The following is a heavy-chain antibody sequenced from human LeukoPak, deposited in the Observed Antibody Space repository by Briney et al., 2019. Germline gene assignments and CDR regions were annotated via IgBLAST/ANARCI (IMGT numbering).Heavy chain of an antibody. Sequence: GGSLRLSCTASGFTFGDYAMSWFRQAPGKGLEWVGFIRSKAYGGTTEYAASVKGRFTISRDDSKSIAYLQMNSLKTEDTAVYYCTRDPIDYGVPLEGPFDYWGQGTLVTVSS. CDR3: TRDPIDYGVPLEGPFDY. D-gene: IGHD4-17*01. J-gene: IGHJ4*02. CDR1: GFTFGDYA. V-gene: IGHV3-49*03. CDR2: IRSKAYGGTT.